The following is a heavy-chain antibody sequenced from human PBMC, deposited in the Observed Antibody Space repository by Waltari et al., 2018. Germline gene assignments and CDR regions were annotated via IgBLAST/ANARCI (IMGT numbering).Heavy chain of an antibody. J-gene: IGHJ3*02. CDR1: VSTLSNNW. CDR3: VRDQWFAFDI. Sequence: ELQLAASGGGLVQPGGALGLSSAASVSTLSNNWMSWVRQAPGKGPEWVANIMTDGREEYYVDSVRGRFTISRDNAKNTLYLQMNSLRPEDTAVYYCVRDQWFAFDIWGQGTMVTVSS. V-gene: IGHV3-7*01. D-gene: IGHD3-22*01. CDR2: IMTDGREE.